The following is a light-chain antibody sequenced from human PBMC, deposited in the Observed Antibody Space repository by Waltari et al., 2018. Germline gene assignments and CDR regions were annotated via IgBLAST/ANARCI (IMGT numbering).Light chain of an antibody. CDR3: QQLNNYPFT. J-gene: IGKJ3*01. CDR1: QGITTY. V-gene: IGKV1-9*01. Sequence: DMQLTQSPSFLSASVGDRVTITCRASQGITTYLAWYQQKTGKAPKLLIYDSSTLQGGGPSRFSGSGSGTEFTLTISSLQPEDFATYYCQQLNNYPFTFGPGTKVHIK. CDR2: DSS.